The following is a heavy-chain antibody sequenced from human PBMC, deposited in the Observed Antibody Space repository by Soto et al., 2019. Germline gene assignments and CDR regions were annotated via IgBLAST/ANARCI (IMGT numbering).Heavy chain of an antibody. CDR3: ASGDHSDSKATSSHFTL. J-gene: IGHJ4*02. CDR2: IWYDGSVK. D-gene: IGHD3-22*01. V-gene: IGHV3-33*07. Sequence: HPGGSLRLSCESSGFSFSRHGMNWVRHAPGKGLEWVAVIWYDGSVKYYADSVKGRFTISRDNSKNTLFLQMNRLTAEDTGLYYSASGDHSDSKATSSHFTLWGPGTWVTVSS. CDR1: GFSFSRHG.